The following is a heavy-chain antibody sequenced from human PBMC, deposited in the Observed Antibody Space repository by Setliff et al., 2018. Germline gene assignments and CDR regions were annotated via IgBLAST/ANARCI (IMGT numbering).Heavy chain of an antibody. CDR1: GFTFNTYN. CDR3: VRERSGYSSNWYTLDAFDI. J-gene: IGHJ3*02. Sequence: RLSCAASGFTFNTYNFNWVRQAPGKGLEWVSSIRSSTTYIYYADSVKGRFTFSRDNAKNSLYLQMSSLRAEDTAINYCVRERSGYSSNWYTLDAFDIWGQGTMVTVSS. D-gene: IGHD6-13*01. CDR2: IRSSTTYI. V-gene: IGHV3-21*01.